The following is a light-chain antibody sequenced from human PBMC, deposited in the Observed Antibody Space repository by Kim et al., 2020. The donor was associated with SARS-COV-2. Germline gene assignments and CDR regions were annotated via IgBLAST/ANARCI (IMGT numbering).Light chain of an antibody. J-gene: IGKJ5*01. Sequence: LSPGDRATLSCRASENIRNYLAWYQQKPGQAPRLLIYDASNRTTGIPARFSGSGSGTDFTLTINSLEPEDFAVYYCQQRSNWPPTFGQGTRLEIK. V-gene: IGKV3-11*01. CDR1: ENIRNY. CDR2: DAS. CDR3: QQRSNWPPT.